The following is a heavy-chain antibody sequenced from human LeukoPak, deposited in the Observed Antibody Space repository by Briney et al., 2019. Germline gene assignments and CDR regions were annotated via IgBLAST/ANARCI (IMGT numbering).Heavy chain of an antibody. Sequence: GGSLRLSCAASGFTYISYDMTWVRQAPGKGLEWVSGISASGDRTYYADSVKGRFTISRDNSKNTLSLQMNSLRVEDTAVYYRAKDSVRSSGWSYFDYWGQGTLVTVSS. V-gene: IGHV3-23*01. D-gene: IGHD6-19*01. J-gene: IGHJ4*02. CDR2: ISASGDRT. CDR1: GFTYISYD. CDR3: AKDSVRSSGWSYFDY.